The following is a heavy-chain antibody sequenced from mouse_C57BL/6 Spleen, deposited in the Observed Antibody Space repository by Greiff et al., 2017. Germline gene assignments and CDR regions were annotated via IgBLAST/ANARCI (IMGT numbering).Heavy chain of an antibody. D-gene: IGHD2-2*01. CDR1: GFNIKDDY. CDR3: TGLLWLRYYAMDY. J-gene: IGHJ4*01. Sequence: EVQLQQSGAELVRPGASVKLSCTASGFNIKDDYMHWVKQRPEQGLEWIGWIDPENGDTEYASKFQGKATITADTSSNTAYLQLSSLTSEDTAVYYCTGLLWLRYYAMDYWGQGTSVTVSS. V-gene: IGHV14-4*01. CDR2: IDPENGDT.